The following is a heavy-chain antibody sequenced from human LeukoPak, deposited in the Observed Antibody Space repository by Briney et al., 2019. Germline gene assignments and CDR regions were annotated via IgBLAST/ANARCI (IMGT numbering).Heavy chain of an antibody. CDR1: GFTFTTYA. D-gene: IGHD3-10*01. Sequence: PGGSLRLSCSASGFTFTTYAMSWVRQAPGKGLEWVSAISGSGGSTYYADSVKGRFTISRDNSKNTLYLQMNSLRAEDTAVYYCAKDALSMAQGHFDYWGQGTLVTVSS. V-gene: IGHV3-23*01. CDR2: ISGSGGST. CDR3: AKDALSMAQGHFDY. J-gene: IGHJ4*02.